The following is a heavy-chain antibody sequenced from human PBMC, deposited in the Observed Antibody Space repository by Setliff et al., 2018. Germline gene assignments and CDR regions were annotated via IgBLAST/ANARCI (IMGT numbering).Heavy chain of an antibody. J-gene: IGHJ4*02. D-gene: IGHD1-7*01. CDR1: GFSINNYA. CDR3: AKPRLELRWGFEY. V-gene: IGHV3-23*03. Sequence: GGSLRLSCEASGFSINNYAMSWVRQAPGKGLEWVSTIYRGDRSTFYADSVQGRFIIFRDGSKNTLYLQMDSLRGEDTAVYYCAKPRLELRWGFEYWGQGTPVTVSS. CDR2: IYRGDRST.